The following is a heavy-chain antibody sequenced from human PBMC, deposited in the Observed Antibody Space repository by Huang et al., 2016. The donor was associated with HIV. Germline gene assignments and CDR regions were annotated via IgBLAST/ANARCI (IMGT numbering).Heavy chain of an antibody. CDR3: ARGLLVLDAFDI. V-gene: IGHV4-30-4*08. Sequence: QVQLQESGPGLVKPSQTLSLTCTVSGGSISSGGYYWSWIRQPPGKGLEWIGYIYYRGSTYYNPSLKSRVTISVDTSKNQFSLKLSSVTAADTAVYYCARGLLVLDAFDIWGQGTMVTVSS. CDR2: IYYRGST. J-gene: IGHJ3*02. CDR1: GGSISSGGYY. D-gene: IGHD3-10*01.